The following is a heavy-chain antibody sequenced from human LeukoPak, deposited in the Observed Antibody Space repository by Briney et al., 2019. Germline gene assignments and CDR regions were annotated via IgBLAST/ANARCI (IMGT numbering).Heavy chain of an antibody. CDR3: ARAPGYCSSTSCYGLYFDH. CDR1: GGSISSRSYY. V-gene: IGHV4-39*07. CDR2: IYYSGST. Sequence: SETLSLTCTVSGGSISSRSYYWGWIRQPPGKGLEWIGSIYYSGSTYYNPSLKSRVTISVDTSKNQFSLNLSSVTAADTAVYYCARAPGYCSSTSCYGLYFDHWGLGTLVTVSS. D-gene: IGHD2-2*01. J-gene: IGHJ4*02.